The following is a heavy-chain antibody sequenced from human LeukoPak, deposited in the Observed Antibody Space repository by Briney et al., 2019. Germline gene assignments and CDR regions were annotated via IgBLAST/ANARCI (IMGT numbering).Heavy chain of an antibody. CDR2: IYYSGST. Sequence: PSETLSLTCTVSGGSISSSSYYWGWIRQPPGTGLEWIGSIYYSGSTYYNPSLKSRVTISVDTSKNQFSLKLSSVTAADTAVYYCARDAYCSSTSCYAASYASDAFDIWGQGTMVTVSS. CDR1: GGSISSSSYY. J-gene: IGHJ3*02. D-gene: IGHD2-2*01. CDR3: ARDAYCSSTSCYAASYASDAFDI. V-gene: IGHV4-39*07.